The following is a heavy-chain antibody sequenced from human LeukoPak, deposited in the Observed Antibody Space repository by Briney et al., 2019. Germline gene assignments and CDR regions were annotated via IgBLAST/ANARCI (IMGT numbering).Heavy chain of an antibody. V-gene: IGHV3-7*01. CDR2: IKQDGSEK. Sequence: GGSLRLSCAASGFTFSSYWTSWVRQAPGKGLEWVANIKQDGSEKYYVDSVKGRFTISRDNTKNSLYLQMNSLRAEDTAVYYCARLKQWLVRDYYYYGMDVWGQGTTVTVSS. CDR3: ARLKQWLVRDYYYYGMDV. CDR1: GFTFSSYW. D-gene: IGHD6-19*01. J-gene: IGHJ6*02.